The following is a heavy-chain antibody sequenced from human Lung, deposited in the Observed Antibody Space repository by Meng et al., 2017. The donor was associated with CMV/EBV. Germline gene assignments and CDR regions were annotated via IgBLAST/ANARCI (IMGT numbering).Heavy chain of an antibody. Sequence: QWQLQEADPGLVKSTDTLSLTVTGTGDSMNNNYWSWIRQSAGKGLEWIGRISTSGSIHYNPSLTSRVTLSVDTSKNQISLQLSSVTAADTAVYYCARAVADTANFDYWGQGTLVTVSS. D-gene: IGHD6-19*01. CDR2: ISTSGSI. J-gene: IGHJ4*02. V-gene: IGHV4-4*07. CDR3: ARAVADTANFDY. CDR1: GDSMNNNY.